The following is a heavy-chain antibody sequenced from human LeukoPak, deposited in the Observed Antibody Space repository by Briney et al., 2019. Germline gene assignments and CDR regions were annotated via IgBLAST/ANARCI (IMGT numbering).Heavy chain of an antibody. Sequence: SETLSLTCTVSGGSISSSSYYWGWIRQPPGKGLEWIGSIYYSGSTYYNPSLKSRVTISVDTSKNQFSLKLSSVTAADTAVYYCARQDIVVVVAATLDYWGQGTLVTVSS. CDR1: GGSISSSSYY. J-gene: IGHJ4*02. D-gene: IGHD2-15*01. CDR3: ARQDIVVVVAATLDY. V-gene: IGHV4-39*01. CDR2: IYYSGST.